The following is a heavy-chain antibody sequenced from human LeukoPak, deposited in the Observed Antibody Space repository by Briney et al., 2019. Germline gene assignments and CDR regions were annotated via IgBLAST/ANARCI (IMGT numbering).Heavy chain of an antibody. CDR1: GGSISSSSYY. V-gene: IGHV4-39*07. CDR2: IYYSGST. D-gene: IGHD2-8*01. J-gene: IGHJ5*02. CDR3: ARFGDCTDGLCFYYLDP. Sequence: SETLSLTCTVSGGSISSSSYYWGWIRQPPGKGLEWIGSIYYSGSTYYNPSLKSRVTISVDTSKNQFSLKLSSVTAADTAVYYCARFGDCTDGLCFYYLDPWGQGTLVTVSS.